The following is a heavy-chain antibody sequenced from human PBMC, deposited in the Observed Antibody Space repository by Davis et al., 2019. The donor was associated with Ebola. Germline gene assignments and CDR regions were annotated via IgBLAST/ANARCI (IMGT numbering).Heavy chain of an antibody. CDR1: GFTFSSYG. CDR2: ISYDGSNK. D-gene: IGHD3-22*01. J-gene: IGHJ6*02. V-gene: IGHV3-30*18. Sequence: GESLKISCAASGFTFSSYGMHWVRQAPGKRLEWVAVISYDGSNKYYADSVKGRFTISRDNSKNTLYLQMNSLRAEDTAVYYCAKCQAHYDSLFWGGMDVWGQGTTVTVSS. CDR3: AKCQAHYDSLFWGGMDV.